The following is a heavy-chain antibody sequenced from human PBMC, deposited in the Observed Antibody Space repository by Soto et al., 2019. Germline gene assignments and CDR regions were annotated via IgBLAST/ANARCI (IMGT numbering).Heavy chain of an antibody. CDR1: GGSISSGGYY. CDR2: IYYSGST. D-gene: IGHD2-15*01. J-gene: IGHJ6*02. V-gene: IGHV4-31*03. Sequence: QVQLQESGPGLVKPSQTLSLTCTVSGGSISSGGYYWSWIRQHPGKGLEWIGYIYYSGSTDYNPSRKSRVTISGDTSKNQFSLQLSSVTAADTAVYYCARGGLGYCSGGSCYSGELSRYYYGMDVWGQGTTVTVSS. CDR3: ARGGLGYCSGGSCYSGELSRYYYGMDV.